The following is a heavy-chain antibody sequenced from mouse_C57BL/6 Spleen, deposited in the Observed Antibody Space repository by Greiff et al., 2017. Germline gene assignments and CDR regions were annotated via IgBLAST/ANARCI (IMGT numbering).Heavy chain of an antibody. Sequence: QVQLQQPGAELVKPGASVKLSCKASGYTFTSYWMQWVKQRPGQGLEWIGEIDPSDSYTNYNPKFKGKATLTVDTSSSTAYMQLRRLTSEDSAVYYCARWVEGGAYWGQGTLVTVSA. D-gene: IGHD1-1*02. J-gene: IGHJ3*01. CDR2: IDPSDSYT. CDR3: ARWVEGGAY. CDR1: GYTFTSYW. V-gene: IGHV1-50*01.